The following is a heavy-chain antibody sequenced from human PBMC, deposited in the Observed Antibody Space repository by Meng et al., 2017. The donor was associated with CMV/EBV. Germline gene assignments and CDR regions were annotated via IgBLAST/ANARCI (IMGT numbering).Heavy chain of an antibody. D-gene: IGHD2-15*01. Sequence: ASVKVSCKASGYTFTSYDINWVRQATGQGLEWMGWMNPNSGNTGYAQKFQGRVTITRNTSISTAYMELSSLRSEDTAVYYCARGWGYCSGGSCYSFNAFDIWGQGTMVTVSS. CDR2: MNPNSGNT. V-gene: IGHV1-8*03. CDR1: GYTFTSYD. J-gene: IGHJ3*02. CDR3: ARGWGYCSGGSCYSFNAFDI.